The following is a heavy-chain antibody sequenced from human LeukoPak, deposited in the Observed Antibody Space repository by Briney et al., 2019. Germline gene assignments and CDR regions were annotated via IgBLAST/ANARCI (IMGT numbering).Heavy chain of an antibody. CDR2: INTNTGNP. V-gene: IGHV7-4-1*02. CDR3: ARRSEHSDGYRPTFDP. Sequence: AAVKVSCKASGYTFTKYAMNLVRQAPGQGLEWMGWINTNTGNPTYAQAFTGRFVFSLDTSVSTAYLQISSLKAEDTAAYYCARRSEHSDGYRPTFDPWGQGTLVTVSS. J-gene: IGHJ5*02. CDR1: GYTFTKYA. D-gene: IGHD3-22*01.